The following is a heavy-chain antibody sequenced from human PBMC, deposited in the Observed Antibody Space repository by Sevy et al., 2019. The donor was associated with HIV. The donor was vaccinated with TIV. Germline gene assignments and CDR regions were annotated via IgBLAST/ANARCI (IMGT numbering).Heavy chain of an antibody. CDR2: INWNGGST. J-gene: IGHJ6*02. D-gene: IGHD5-18*01. Sequence: GGSLRLSCAASGVIFDDYGMSWVRQAPGKGLEWVSGINWNGGSTGYADSVKGRFTISSDNAKNSLYLQMNSLRAEDTALYYCARHGYGYGYHALLDYYYGMDVWGQGTTVTVSS. V-gene: IGHV3-20*04. CDR1: GVIFDDYG. CDR3: ARHGYGYGYHALLDYYYGMDV.